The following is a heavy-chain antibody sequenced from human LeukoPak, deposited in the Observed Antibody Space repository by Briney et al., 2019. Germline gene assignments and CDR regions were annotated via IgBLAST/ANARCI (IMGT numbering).Heavy chain of an antibody. D-gene: IGHD3-3*01. CDR3: AKDVFRWAFDI. V-gene: IGHV3-23*01. Sequence: PGGSLRLSCGASGFTFSTYGMSWVRQAPGKGLEWVAAIGGGASDTKYADSVKGRFTISRDISKNTLYLQMNSLRAEDTAVYFCAKDVFRWAFDIWGQGTMVTVSS. J-gene: IGHJ3*02. CDR2: IGGGASDT. CDR1: GFTFSTYG.